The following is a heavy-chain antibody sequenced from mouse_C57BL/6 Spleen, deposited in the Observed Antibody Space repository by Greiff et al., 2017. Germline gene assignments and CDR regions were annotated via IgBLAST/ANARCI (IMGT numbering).Heavy chain of an antibody. V-gene: IGHV7-3*01. CDR3: ARYTNGNYDY. J-gene: IGHJ2*01. Sequence: EVTVEESGGGLVQPGGSLSLSCAASGFTFTDYYMSWVRQPPGKALEWLGFIRNKANGYTTEYSASVKGRFTISRDNSQSILYLQMNALRAEDSATYYCARYTNGNYDYWGQGTTLTVSS. D-gene: IGHD2-1*01. CDR2: IRNKANGYTT. CDR1: GFTFTDYY.